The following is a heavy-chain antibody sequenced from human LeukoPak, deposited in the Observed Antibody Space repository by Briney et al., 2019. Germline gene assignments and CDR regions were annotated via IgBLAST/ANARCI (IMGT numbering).Heavy chain of an antibody. J-gene: IGHJ4*02. CDR3: ARLDRSGAFDY. V-gene: IGHV1-18*01. CDR1: GYTFTNYA. CDR2: ISGYNGNT. D-gene: IGHD3-22*01. Sequence: ASMKVSCKALGYTFTNYAITWVRQAPGQGLEWMGWISGYNGNTKYAQNLQGRVTMTTDTFTSTAYMELRSLRSDDTAVYYCARLDRSGAFDYWGQGTLVTVSS.